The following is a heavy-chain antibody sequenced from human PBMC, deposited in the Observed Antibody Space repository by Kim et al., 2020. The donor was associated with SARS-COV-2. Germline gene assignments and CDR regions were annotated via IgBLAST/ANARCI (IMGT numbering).Heavy chain of an antibody. Sequence: TPSLTSRVTISVDTSKNQFSLKLSSVTAADTAVYYCATDSSGYPYYFDYWGQGTLVTVSS. V-gene: IGHV4-30-2*05. J-gene: IGHJ4*02. D-gene: IGHD3-22*01. CDR3: ATDSSGYPYYFDY.